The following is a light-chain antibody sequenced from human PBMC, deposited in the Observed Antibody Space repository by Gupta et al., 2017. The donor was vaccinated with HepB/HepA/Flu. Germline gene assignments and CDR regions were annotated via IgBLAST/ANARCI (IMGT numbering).Light chain of an antibody. CDR3: ETWDSDTRL. V-gene: IGLV4-60*03. J-gene: IGLJ2*01. CDR2: LESTGTY. CDR1: SGHNTNI. Sequence: QPVLTQSSSASASLGSSVKLTCSLSSGHNTNIIAWHQQQPGKAPRNLMRLESTGTYNRGSGVPDRFSGSSSGADRDLIISNVQAEDDDYYYCETWDSDTRLFGGGTKLTVL.